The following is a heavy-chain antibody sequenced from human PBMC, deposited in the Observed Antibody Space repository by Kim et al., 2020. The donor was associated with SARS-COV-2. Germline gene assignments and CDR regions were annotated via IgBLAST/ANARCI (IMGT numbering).Heavy chain of an antibody. Sequence: GGSLRLSCAASGFTFSSYAMSWVRQAPGKGLEWVSAISGSGGSTYYADSVKGRFTISRDNSKNTLYLQMNSLRAADTAVYYCAGGRGARTRPGIAVAGTLGDYWGPGPLVTFPS. D-gene: IGHD6-19*01. CDR2: ISGSGGST. J-gene: IGHJ4*02. V-gene: IGHV3-23*01. CDR3: AGGRGARTRPGIAVAGTLGDY. CDR1: GFTFSSYA.